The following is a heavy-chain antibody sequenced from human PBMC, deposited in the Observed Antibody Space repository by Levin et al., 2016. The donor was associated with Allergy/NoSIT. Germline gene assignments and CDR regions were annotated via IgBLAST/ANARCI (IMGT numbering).Heavy chain of an antibody. V-gene: IGHV1-18*01. J-gene: IGHJ6*02. CDR2: INPYNGNT. Sequence: WVRQAPGQGLEWMGWINPYNGNTNYAHNLQDRVTMTKDTSTGTAYMELRSLRSDDTAVYYCARDVNTYETKVYYYYGMDVWGQGTTVTVSS. D-gene: IGHD3-22*01. CDR3: ARDVNTYETKVYYYYGMDV.